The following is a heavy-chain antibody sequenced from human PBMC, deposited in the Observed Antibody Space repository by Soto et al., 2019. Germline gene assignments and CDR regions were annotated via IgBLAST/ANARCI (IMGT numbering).Heavy chain of an antibody. CDR2: ISGSGGST. CDR3: AKGVAWFGEFDY. V-gene: IGHV3-23*01. Sequence: EVQLLESGGGLVQPGGSLRLSCEASGFTFSGYAMAWVAKAPGRGLGGVPAISGSGGSTYYADSVKGRFTISRDNSKNTLYLQMNSLRAEDTAVYYCAKGVAWFGEFDYWGQGTLVTVSS. CDR1: GFTFSGYA. J-gene: IGHJ4*02. D-gene: IGHD3-10*01.